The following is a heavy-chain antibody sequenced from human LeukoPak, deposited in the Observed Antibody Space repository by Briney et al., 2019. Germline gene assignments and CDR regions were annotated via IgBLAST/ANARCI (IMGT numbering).Heavy chain of an antibody. CDR3: ARDRVGATNWFDP. CDR1: GYTFTGYY. J-gene: IGHJ5*02. Sequence: GASVKVSCKASGYTFTGYYMHWVRQAPGQGLEWMGWINPNSGGTNYAQKFQGRVTMTRDTSISTAYMELSRLRSDDTAVYYRARDRVGATNWFDPWGQGTLVTVSS. V-gene: IGHV1-2*02. CDR2: INPNSGGT. D-gene: IGHD1-26*01.